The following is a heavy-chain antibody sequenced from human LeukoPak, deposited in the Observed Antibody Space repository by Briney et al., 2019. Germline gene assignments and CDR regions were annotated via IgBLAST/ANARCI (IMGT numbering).Heavy chain of an antibody. CDR1: GYTFTSYG. CDR2: VSAYNGNT. J-gene: IGHJ4*02. Sequence: ALVKVSCKASGYTFTSYGISWVRQAPGQGHEWMGWVSAYNGNTNNAQKLQGRVTMTTDTSTSTAYMELRSLRSDDTAVYYCAREEDGGWYNLFDYWGQGTLVTVSS. CDR3: AREEDGGWYNLFDY. D-gene: IGHD6-19*01. V-gene: IGHV1-18*01.